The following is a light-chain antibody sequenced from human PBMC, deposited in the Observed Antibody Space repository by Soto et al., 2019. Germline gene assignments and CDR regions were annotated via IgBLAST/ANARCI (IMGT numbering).Light chain of an antibody. CDR3: QQYGSSLRT. V-gene: IGKV3-20*01. Sequence: PGERATLSCRASQSVSANYVAWYQQKPGQAPRLLIYAASTRATDIPDRFSGDGSGTDYTLTISRVEPEDFAVYYCQQYGSSLRTFGQGTKVEI. CDR1: QSVSANY. CDR2: AAS. J-gene: IGKJ1*01.